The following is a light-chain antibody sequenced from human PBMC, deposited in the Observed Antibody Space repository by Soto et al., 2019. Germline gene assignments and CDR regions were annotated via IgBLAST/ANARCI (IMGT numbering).Light chain of an antibody. CDR3: QQSYSIPYT. CDR2: AAS. CDR1: QSISSN. V-gene: IGKV1-39*01. J-gene: IGKJ2*01. Sequence: DIQMTQSASSLSASVGDRVTITCRASQSISSNLNWHQQKPGKAPKVLIYAASSLQSGVPSRFSGSGSGTDFTLTISSLQTEDFATYYCQQSYSIPYTFGQGTKVDIK.